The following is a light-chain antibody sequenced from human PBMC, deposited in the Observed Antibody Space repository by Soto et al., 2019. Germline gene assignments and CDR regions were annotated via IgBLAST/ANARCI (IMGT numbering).Light chain of an antibody. CDR3: ETCDSSLSAGV. CDR2: ENN. CDR1: SSNIGNNY. Sequence: QSVLTHPPSVSAAPGQKVTISCSGSSSNIGNNYVSWYQQLPGTAPKLLIYENNKRPSGIPDRFSGSKSGTSATLGITGLQTGDEADYYCETCDSSLSAGVFGGGTKLTVL. J-gene: IGLJ3*02. V-gene: IGLV1-51*02.